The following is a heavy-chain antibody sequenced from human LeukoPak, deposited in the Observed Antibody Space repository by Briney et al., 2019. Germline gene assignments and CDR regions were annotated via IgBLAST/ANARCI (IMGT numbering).Heavy chain of an antibody. CDR1: GFTVSSNY. D-gene: IGHD2-2*01. V-gene: IGHV3-53*01. CDR3: SAAHDRYYYYGMDV. CDR2: IYSGGST. Sequence: GGSLRLSCAASGFTVSSNYMSWVRQAPGKGLGWVSVIYSGGSTYYADSVKGRFTISRDNSKNTLYLQMNSLRAEDTAVYYCSAAHDRYYYYGMDVWGKGTTVTVSS. J-gene: IGHJ6*04.